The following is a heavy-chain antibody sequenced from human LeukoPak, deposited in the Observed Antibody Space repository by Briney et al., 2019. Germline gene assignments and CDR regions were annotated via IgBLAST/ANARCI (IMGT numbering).Heavy chain of an antibody. V-gene: IGHV4-59*01. CDR1: GGSISSYY. CDR3: ARAFRGSCFDY. D-gene: IGHD6-13*01. CDR2: IYYSGTT. J-gene: IGHJ4*02. Sequence: SETLSLTCTVSGGSISSYYWSWIRQPPGKGLEWIGYIYYSGTTNYNPSLKSRVTISEDKSKNQISLKLASMTAADTAVYYCARAFRGSCFDYWGRGALVTVSS.